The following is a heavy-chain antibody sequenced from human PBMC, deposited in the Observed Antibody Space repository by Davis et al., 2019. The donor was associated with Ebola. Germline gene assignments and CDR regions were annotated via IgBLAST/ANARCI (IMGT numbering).Heavy chain of an antibody. CDR1: GYRFTSYW. V-gene: IGHV5-51*01. Sequence: GESLKISCKGSGYRFTSYWIGWVRQMPGKGLEWMGIIYPGDSDTRYNPSFQGQVTISSDKSVNTAYLQWSSLKASDTAMYYCARRAAVAYDSLWGISRHDAFDIWGQGTMVTVSS. D-gene: IGHD3-16*02. CDR3: ARRAAVAYDSLWGISRHDAFDI. J-gene: IGHJ3*02. CDR2: IYPGDSDT.